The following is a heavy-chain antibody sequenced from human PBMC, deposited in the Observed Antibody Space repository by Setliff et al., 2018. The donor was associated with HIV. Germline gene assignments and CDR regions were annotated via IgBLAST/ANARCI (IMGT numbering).Heavy chain of an antibody. D-gene: IGHD3-3*01. CDR1: GYSFTDYF. Sequence: ASVKVSCKASGYSFTDYFMHWVRQAPGQGLEWMGWISPNNGDKNIPQSFQGRVTMTRDTSINTAYMELSGLRSDDTAMYYCARVKRGLEWLPYGYFDYWGQGTLVTVSS. J-gene: IGHJ4*02. CDR2: ISPNNGDK. V-gene: IGHV1-2*02. CDR3: ARVKRGLEWLPYGYFDY.